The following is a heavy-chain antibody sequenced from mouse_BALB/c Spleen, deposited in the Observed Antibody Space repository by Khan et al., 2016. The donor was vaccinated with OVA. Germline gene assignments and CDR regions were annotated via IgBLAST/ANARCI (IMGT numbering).Heavy chain of an antibody. CDR3: GSIRFYYRFSFFDY. V-gene: IGHV3-2*02. Sequence: VQLQESGPGPVKPSQSLSLTCTVTGYSITSDYAWNWIRQFPGNKLEWMGYISYSGSTSYNPSLESRISIIRDTSKNQFFLQLNSVTTEDTATYYCGSIRFYYRFSFFDYWGQGTTLTVSS. CDR1: GYSITSDYA. D-gene: IGHD2-14*01. CDR2: ISYSGST. J-gene: IGHJ2*01.